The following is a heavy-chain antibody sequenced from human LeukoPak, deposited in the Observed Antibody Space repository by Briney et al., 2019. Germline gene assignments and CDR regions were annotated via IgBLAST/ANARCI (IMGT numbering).Heavy chain of an antibody. CDR3: TRADYYDSSAHGGFDY. V-gene: IGHV3-49*04. Sequence: GGSLRLSCTASGFTFGDYAMSWVRQAPGKGLEWVGFIRSKAYGGTTEYAASVKGRFTISRDDSQSIAYLQMNSLKTEDTAVYYCTRADYYDSSAHGGFDYWGQGTLVTVSS. CDR1: GFTFGDYA. CDR2: IRSKAYGGTT. J-gene: IGHJ4*02. D-gene: IGHD3-22*01.